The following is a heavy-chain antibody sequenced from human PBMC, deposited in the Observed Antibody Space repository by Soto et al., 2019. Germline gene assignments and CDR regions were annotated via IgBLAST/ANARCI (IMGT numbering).Heavy chain of an antibody. CDR3: ARDPLHYDILTGYSPNYFDF. Sequence: GGSLRLSCAASGFTFSDYGMHWVRQAPGKGLEWVAVIWYDGSNKYYANSVKSRFTISRDNSKNTLYLQMNSLRAEDTAVYYCARDPLHYDILTGYSPNYFDFWGQGTLVTVSS. CDR2: IWYDGSNK. J-gene: IGHJ4*02. D-gene: IGHD3-9*01. V-gene: IGHV3-33*01. CDR1: GFTFSDYG.